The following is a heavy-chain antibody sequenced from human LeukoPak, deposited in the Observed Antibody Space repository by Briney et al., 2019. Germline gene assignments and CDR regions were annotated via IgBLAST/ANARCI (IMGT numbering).Heavy chain of an antibody. CDR1: GFTISSYG. J-gene: IGHJ4*02. CDR2: ISYDGSNK. D-gene: IGHD1-26*01. V-gene: IGHV3-30*03. Sequence: GGSLRLSCAASGFTISSYGMLWVRQAPGKGLEWVAVISYDGSNKYYADSVKGRFTISRDNSKNKLYLQMNSVRAEVSAVYYCAATSLEWELLGFDYWGQGTLVTVSS. CDR3: AATSLEWELLGFDY.